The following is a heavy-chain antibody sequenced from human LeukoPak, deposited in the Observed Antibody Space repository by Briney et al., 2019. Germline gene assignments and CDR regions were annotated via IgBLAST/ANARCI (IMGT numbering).Heavy chain of an antibody. J-gene: IGHJ4*02. CDR3: AREGTSIAARRFDY. V-gene: IGHV3-30-3*01. CDR2: ISYDGSNK. D-gene: IGHD6-6*01. Sequence: GGSLRLSCAASGFTFSSYAMHWVRQAPGKGLEWVAVISYDGSNKYYADSVKGRFTISRDNSKNMVYLQMNSLRAEDTAVYYCAREGTSIAARRFDYWGQGTLVTVSS. CDR1: GFTFSSYA.